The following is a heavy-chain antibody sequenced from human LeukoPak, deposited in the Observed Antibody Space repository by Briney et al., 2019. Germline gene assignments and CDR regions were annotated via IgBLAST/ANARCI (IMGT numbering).Heavy chain of an antibody. V-gene: IGHV3-9*01. CDR1: GFTFDDYA. Sequence: GGSLRLSCAASGFTFDDYAMHWVRQAPGKGLEWVSGISWNSGSIGYADSVKGRFTISRDNAKNSLYLQMNSLRAEDTALYYCAKQAQGGYNRYFDYWGRGTLDTVSS. CDR3: AKQAQGGYNRYFDY. J-gene: IGHJ4*02. CDR2: ISWNSGSI. D-gene: IGHD3-22*01.